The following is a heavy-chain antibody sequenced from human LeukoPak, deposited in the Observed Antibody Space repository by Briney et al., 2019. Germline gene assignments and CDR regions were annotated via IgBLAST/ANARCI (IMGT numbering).Heavy chain of an antibody. D-gene: IGHD3-22*01. J-gene: IGHJ4*02. Sequence: GGSLRLSCAASGFIVSSNCMSWVRQAPGKGLEWVSVIYSGGRTYYADSVKGRFTISRDNSKNTLYLQMSSLRAEDTAVYYCAGENPDSSGYSNYWGQGTLVTVSS. CDR1: GFIVSSNC. V-gene: IGHV3-53*01. CDR2: IYSGGRT. CDR3: AGENPDSSGYSNY.